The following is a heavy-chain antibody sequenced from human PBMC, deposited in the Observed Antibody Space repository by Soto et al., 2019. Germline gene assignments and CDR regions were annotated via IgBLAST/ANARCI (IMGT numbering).Heavy chain of an antibody. J-gene: IGHJ4*02. CDR3: ARGGQDFWSGPFDY. Sequence: SETLSLTCTVFGGSISNYFCNWIRQPAGKGLEWIGRIDNSGSTNYNPSLKSRITMSADTSRNQFSLKLNSVTAADTAVYYCARGGQDFWSGPFDYWGQGALVTVSS. CDR1: GGSISNYF. V-gene: IGHV4-4*07. CDR2: IDNSGST. D-gene: IGHD3-3*01.